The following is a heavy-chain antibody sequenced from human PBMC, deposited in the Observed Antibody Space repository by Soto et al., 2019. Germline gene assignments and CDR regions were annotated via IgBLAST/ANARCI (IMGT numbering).Heavy chain of an antibody. J-gene: IGHJ4*02. CDR2: ISAYNGNT. CDR3: AGARIAAAGSKGPKGVFDFDY. Sequence: GASVKVSCKASGYTFTSCGISWVRQAPGQGLEWMGWISAYNGNTNYAQKLQGRVTMTTDTSTSTAYMELRSLRSDDTAVYYCAGARIAAAGSKGPKGVFDFDYWGQGTLVTVSS. CDR1: GYTFTSCG. D-gene: IGHD6-13*01. V-gene: IGHV1-18*01.